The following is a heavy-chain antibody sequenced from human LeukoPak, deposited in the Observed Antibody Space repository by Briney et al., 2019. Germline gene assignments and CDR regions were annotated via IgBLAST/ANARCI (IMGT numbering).Heavy chain of an antibody. V-gene: IGHV1-18*04. CDR1: GYTFTDYF. J-gene: IGHJ4*02. CDR2: ISAYNGNT. CDR3: ARDHLYDILTGYFEGGY. Sequence: ASVNVSCKASGYTFTDYFIHWVRQAPGQGLEWMGWISAYNGNTNYAQKLQGRVTMTTDTSTSTAYMELRSLRSDDTAVYYCARDHLYDILTGYFEGGYWGQGTLVTVSS. D-gene: IGHD3-9*01.